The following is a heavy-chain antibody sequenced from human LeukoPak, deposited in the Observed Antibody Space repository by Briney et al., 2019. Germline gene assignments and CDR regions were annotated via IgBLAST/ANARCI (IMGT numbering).Heavy chain of an antibody. CDR3: ATWASSILGTDC. J-gene: IGHJ4*02. CDR1: RFTLTSCA. D-gene: IGHD3-3*01. V-gene: IGHV3-30-3*01. Sequence: RTPRLSSAASRFTLTSCAIHSVPEAPRKGLEWVSVISYDGSNTYYAVSVKSRFTISRDNSNNTLYMQMNGLKSEDTAVYYCATWASSILGTDCWGQGTLVTVSS. CDR2: ISYDGSNT.